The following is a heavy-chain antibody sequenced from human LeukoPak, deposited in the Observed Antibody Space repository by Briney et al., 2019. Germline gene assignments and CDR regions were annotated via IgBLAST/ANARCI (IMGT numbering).Heavy chain of an antibody. CDR2: ISAYNGNT. CDR3: ARVIPSQWWFDAFDI. Sequence: ASVKVSCKASGYTFTSYGISWVRQAPGQGLEWMGWISAYNGNTNYAQKLQGRVTTTTDTSTSTAYMELRSLRSDDTAVYYCARVIPSQWWFDAFDIWGQGTMVTVSS. V-gene: IGHV1-18*01. D-gene: IGHD2-15*01. J-gene: IGHJ3*02. CDR1: GYTFTSYG.